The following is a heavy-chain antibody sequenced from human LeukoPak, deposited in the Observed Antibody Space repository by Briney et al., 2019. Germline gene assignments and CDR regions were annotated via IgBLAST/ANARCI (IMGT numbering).Heavy chain of an antibody. CDR2: IYTSGST. J-gene: IGHJ3*02. CDR3: ARQGGELLGGDDAFDI. CDR1: GCSISSYY. Sequence: SETLSLTCTVSGCSISSYYWSWIRQPPGKGLEWIGYIYTSGSTNYNPSLKSRVTTSVDTSKNHFSLKLSSVTAADTAVYYCARQGGELLGGDDAFDIWGQGTMVTVSS. D-gene: IGHD1-26*01. V-gene: IGHV4-4*09.